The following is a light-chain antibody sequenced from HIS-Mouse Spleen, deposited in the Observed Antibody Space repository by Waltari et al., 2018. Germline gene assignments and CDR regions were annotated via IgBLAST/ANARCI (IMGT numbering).Light chain of an antibody. CDR1: QGISSY. V-gene: IGKV1-9*01. J-gene: IGKJ1*01. CDR2: AAS. Sequence: DIQLTQSPCFLSASVGDSVTITCRASQGISSYLAWYQQKPGTAPKLLSYAASTLRSGVPSRFTGSGAGTEFTLTICSLQPKDFATYYGQQLNSYPPTFGQGTKVEIK. CDR3: QQLNSYPPT.